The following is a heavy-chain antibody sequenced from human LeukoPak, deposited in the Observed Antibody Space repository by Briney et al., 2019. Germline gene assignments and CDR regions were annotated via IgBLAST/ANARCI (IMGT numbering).Heavy chain of an antibody. D-gene: IGHD3-22*01. Sequence: PSETLSLTCTVAGDSISSGQNWGWIRQAPGKGLEWIGSIYHTGGTYYNPSLKNRVTISVDTSKNHFSLRLNSVTAADTAVYYCAGYKWGSSGYSFDYWGQGTLVTVSS. CDR2: IYHTGGT. J-gene: IGHJ4*02. CDR1: GDSISSGQN. V-gene: IGHV4-38-2*02. CDR3: AGYKWGSSGYSFDY.